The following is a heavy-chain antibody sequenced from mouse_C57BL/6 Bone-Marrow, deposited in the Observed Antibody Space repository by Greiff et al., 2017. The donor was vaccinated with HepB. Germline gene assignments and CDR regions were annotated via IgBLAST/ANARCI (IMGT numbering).Heavy chain of an antibody. CDR2: IDPENGDT. V-gene: IGHV14-4*01. CDR3: TTWGGYAMDY. Sequence: EVQLQQSGAELVRPGASVKLSCTASGFNIKDDYMPWVKQRPEQGLEWIGWIDPENGDTEYASKFQGKATITAATSSNTAYLQLSSLTSEDTAVYYCTTWGGYAMDYWGQGTAVTVSS. J-gene: IGHJ4*01. CDR1: GFNIKDDY.